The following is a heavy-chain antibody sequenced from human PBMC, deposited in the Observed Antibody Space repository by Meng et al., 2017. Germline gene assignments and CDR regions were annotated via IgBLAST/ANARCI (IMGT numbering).Heavy chain of an antibody. D-gene: IGHD2-8*02. CDR2: TYYRSKWYN. J-gene: IGHJ4*02. Sequence: QVQLQQAGPGLVKPSQTLSLTRAISGDSVSSNSAAWNWIKQSSSRGLEWLGRTYYRSKWYNDYAVSVKSRITINPDTSKNQFSLQLNSVTPEDTAVYYCARGVVYAISYFDYWGQGTLVTVSS. CDR3: ARGVVYAISYFDY. CDR1: GDSVSSNSAA. V-gene: IGHV6-1*01.